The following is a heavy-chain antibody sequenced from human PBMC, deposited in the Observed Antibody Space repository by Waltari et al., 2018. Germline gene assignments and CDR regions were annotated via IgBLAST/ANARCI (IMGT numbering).Heavy chain of an antibody. CDR3: GNIGAFDI. Sequence: EVQLVESGGGLIQPGGSLRISCAASGFTVSNNYITWVRQAPGKGLEWVSVIYSGGGTYYADSVRGRFTIPRDKVKNTVYLQMNSLRAEDTAVYYCGNIGAFDIWGQGTMVTVSS. CDR2: IYSGGGT. CDR1: GFTVSNNY. J-gene: IGHJ3*02. V-gene: IGHV3-53*01. D-gene: IGHD5-12*01.